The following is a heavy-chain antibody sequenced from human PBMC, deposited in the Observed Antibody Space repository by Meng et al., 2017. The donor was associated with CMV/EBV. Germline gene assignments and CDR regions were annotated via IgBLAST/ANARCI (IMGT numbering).Heavy chain of an antibody. CDR1: GFTFSSYG. V-gene: IGHV3-30*02. Sequence: GGSLRLSCAASGFTFSSYGMHWVRQAPGKGLEWVAFIRYDGSNKYYADSVKGRFTISRDNSKNTLYLQMNSLRAEDTAVYYCAKDAPSYGVSPSYYYYGMDVWGQGTTVTVSS. D-gene: IGHD4-17*01. CDR3: AKDAPSYGVSPSYYYYGMDV. J-gene: IGHJ6*02. CDR2: IRYDGSNK.